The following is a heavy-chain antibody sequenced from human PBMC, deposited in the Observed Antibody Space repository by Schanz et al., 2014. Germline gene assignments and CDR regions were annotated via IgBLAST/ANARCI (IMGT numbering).Heavy chain of an antibody. D-gene: IGHD3-10*01. Sequence: QLQLQESGPGLVKPSETLSLTCTVSGGSIRRSTYYWGWIRQPPGKGLEWVASIYNSGSAYYGPSLKSRVPIPGETSKNQFPLRLNSVTASDTAVYYCVRQLLWFGESGVDTWGQGTLVVVSS. V-gene: IGHV4-39*01. J-gene: IGHJ5*02. CDR1: GGSIRRSTYY. CDR2: IYNSGSA. CDR3: VRQLLWFGESGVDT.